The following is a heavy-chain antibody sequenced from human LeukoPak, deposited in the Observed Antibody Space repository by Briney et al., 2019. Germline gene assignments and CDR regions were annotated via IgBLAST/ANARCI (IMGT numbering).Heavy chain of an antibody. J-gene: IGHJ4*02. CDR2: ISSSSSYI. CDR1: GFTFSSYS. V-gene: IGHV3-21*04. Sequence: GGSLRLSCAASGFTFSSYSMNWVRQAPGKGLEWVSSISSSSSYIYYADSVKGRFTISRDNSKNTLYLQMNSLRAEDTAVYYCARGDYSDYYYFDYWGQGILVTVSS. D-gene: IGHD4-11*01. CDR3: ARGDYSDYYYFDY.